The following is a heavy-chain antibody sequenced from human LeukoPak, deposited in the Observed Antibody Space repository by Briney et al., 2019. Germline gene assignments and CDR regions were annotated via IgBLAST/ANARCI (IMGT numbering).Heavy chain of an antibody. D-gene: IGHD3-22*01. CDR1: GGSISSGSYY. CDR3: ASHKKYYYDSSGSKNFDY. V-gene: IGHV4-61*02. CDR2: IYTSGST. Sequence: ASETLSLTCTVSGGSISSGSYYWSWIRQPAGKGLEWIGRIYTSGSTNYNPSLKSRVTISVDTSKNQFSLKLSSVTAADTAVYYCASHKKYYYDSSGSKNFDYWGQGTLVTVSS. J-gene: IGHJ4*02.